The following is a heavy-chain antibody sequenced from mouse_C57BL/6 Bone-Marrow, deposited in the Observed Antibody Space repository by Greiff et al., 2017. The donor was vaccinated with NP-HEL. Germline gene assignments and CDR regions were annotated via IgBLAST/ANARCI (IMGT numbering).Heavy chain of an antibody. CDR2: INPSTGGT. CDR1: GYSFTGYY. CDR3: ARSEDFAWFAY. J-gene: IGHJ3*01. V-gene: IGHV1-42*01. Sequence: VQLQQSGPELVKPGASVKISCKASGYSFTGYYMNWVKQSPGKSLEWIGEINPSTGGTTYNQKFKAKATLTVDKSSSTAYMQLKSLTSEDSAVYYCARSEDFAWFAYWGQGTLVTVSA.